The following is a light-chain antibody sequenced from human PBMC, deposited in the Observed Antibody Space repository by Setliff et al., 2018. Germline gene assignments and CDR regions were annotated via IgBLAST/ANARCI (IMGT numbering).Light chain of an antibody. Sequence: SVLTQPPSASGSPGQSVTISCTGTSSDVGAYDYISWYQQHPGSSPQLIIYDVTKRPSGVPDRFSGSKSGNTASLTVSGLQAEDEADYHCSSYAGTNTVVFGGGTKGTVL. CDR1: SSDVGAYDY. CDR2: DVT. CDR3: SSYAGTNTVV. J-gene: IGLJ2*01. V-gene: IGLV2-8*01.